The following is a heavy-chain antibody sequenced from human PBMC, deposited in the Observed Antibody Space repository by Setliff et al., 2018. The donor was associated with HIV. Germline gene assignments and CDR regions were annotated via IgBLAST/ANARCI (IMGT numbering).Heavy chain of an antibody. CDR2: ISAYNGNT. D-gene: IGHD1-26*01. CDR1: GYTFTSYG. J-gene: IGHJ6*03. Sequence: GASVKVSCKASGYTFTSYGISWVRQAPGQGLEWMGWISAYNGNTNYAQKLQGRLTMTADTSTRTAYMELWSLRSDDTAVYYCVRDGDSRDGRLYHYYYMDVWGKGTTVTVSS. V-gene: IGHV1-18*01. CDR3: VRDGDSRDGRLYHYYYMDV.